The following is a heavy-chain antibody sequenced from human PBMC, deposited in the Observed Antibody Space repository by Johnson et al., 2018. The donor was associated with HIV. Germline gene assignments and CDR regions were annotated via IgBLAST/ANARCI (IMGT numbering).Heavy chain of an antibody. J-gene: IGHJ3*02. V-gene: IGHV3-43D*03. D-gene: IGHD1-26*01. Sequence: VQLVESGGVAIQPGGSLRLSCAASGFTFDDYAMHWVRQAPGKGLEWVSLITWDGDSTYYADSVKGRFTISRDISKNSLYLQMNSLRADDTAVYYCARDRDSIVGSHDAFDIWGQGTMVTVSS. CDR1: GFTFDDYA. CDR3: ARDRDSIVGSHDAFDI. CDR2: ITWDGDST.